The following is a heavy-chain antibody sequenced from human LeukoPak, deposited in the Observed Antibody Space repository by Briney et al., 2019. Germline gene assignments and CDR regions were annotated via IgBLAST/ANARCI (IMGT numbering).Heavy chain of an antibody. D-gene: IGHD6-19*01. J-gene: IGHJ5*02. CDR1: GFTFSSYA. Sequence: EGSLRLSCAASGFTFSSYAMSWVRQAPGKGLEWVSAISGSGGSTYYADSVKGRFTISRDNSKNTLYLQMNSLRAEDTAVYYCAKEGTPYSSGEGDWFDPWGQGTLVTVSS. CDR3: AKEGTPYSSGEGDWFDP. V-gene: IGHV3-23*01. CDR2: ISGSGGST.